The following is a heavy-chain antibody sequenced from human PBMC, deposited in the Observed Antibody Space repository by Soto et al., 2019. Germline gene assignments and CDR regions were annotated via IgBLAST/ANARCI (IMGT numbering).Heavy chain of an antibody. CDR1: GFTFSSYW. V-gene: IGHV3-7*01. CDR2: IKQDGSEK. J-gene: IGHJ3*02. D-gene: IGHD3-22*01. CDR3: ALAYYYDSSGYYSSRNAFDI. Sequence: GGSLRLSCAASGFTFSSYWMSWVRQAPGKGLEWVANIKQDGSEKYYVDSVKGRFTISRDNAKNSLYLQMNSLRAEDTAVYYCALAYYYDSSGYYSSRNAFDIWGQGTMVTVSS.